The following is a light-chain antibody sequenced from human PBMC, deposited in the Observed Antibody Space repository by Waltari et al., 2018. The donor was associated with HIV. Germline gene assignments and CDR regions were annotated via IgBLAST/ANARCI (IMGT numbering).Light chain of an antibody. V-gene: IGLV2-23*02. CDR3: CSYVGSSAFV. J-gene: IGLJ1*01. CDR2: DVS. Sequence: QSALTQPASVSGSPGQSITVSCTGPSSDVGVYNYVSWYQQHPGKAPKVMIYDVSKRPSGVSNRFSGSKSGNTASLTISGLQAEDEADYYCCSYVGSSAFVFGTGTKVTVL. CDR1: SSDVGVYNY.